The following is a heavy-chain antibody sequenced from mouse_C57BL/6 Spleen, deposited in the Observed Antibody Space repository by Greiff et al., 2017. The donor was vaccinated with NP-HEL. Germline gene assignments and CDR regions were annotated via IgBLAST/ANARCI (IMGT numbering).Heavy chain of an antibody. CDR1: GYTFTDYN. Sequence: DVKLQESGPELVKPGASVKMSCKASGYTFTDYNMHWVKQSHGKSLEWIGYINPNNGGTSYNQKFKGKATLTVNKSSSTAYMELRSLTSEDSAVYYCARSYDYDLYAMDYWGQGTSVTVSS. J-gene: IGHJ4*01. CDR2: INPNNGGT. V-gene: IGHV1-22*01. D-gene: IGHD2-4*01. CDR3: ARSYDYDLYAMDY.